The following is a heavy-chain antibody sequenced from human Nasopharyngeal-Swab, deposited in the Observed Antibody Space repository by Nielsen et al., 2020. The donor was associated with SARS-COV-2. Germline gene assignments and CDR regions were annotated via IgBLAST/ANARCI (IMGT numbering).Heavy chain of an antibody. CDR3: ARDDTAMATGFDY. CDR1: GGSISSYY. D-gene: IGHD5-18*01. J-gene: IGHJ4*02. CDR2: IFHSGRT. V-gene: IGHV4-59*01. Sequence: SETLSLTCTVSGGSISSYYWSWIRQPPGKGLEWIGYIFHSGRTNYNPSLKSRVTISVDTSKNQFSLRLSSVTAADTAVYYCARDDTAMATGFDYWGQGVLVTVSS.